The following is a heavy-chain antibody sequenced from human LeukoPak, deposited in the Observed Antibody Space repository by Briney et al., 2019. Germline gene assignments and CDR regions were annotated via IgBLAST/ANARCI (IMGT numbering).Heavy chain of an antibody. V-gene: IGHV4-59*08. CDR2: IHYSGST. CDR3: ARLRTKLTSDA. J-gene: IGHJ3*01. CDR1: GGSISSYY. D-gene: IGHD2-2*01. Sequence: PSETLSLTCTVSGGSISSYYWSWIRQPPGKGLEWIGYIHYSGSTNYNPSLKSRVTISVDASSNQFSLKLTSVTAADTAVYYCARLRTKLTSDAWGQGTMVTVSS.